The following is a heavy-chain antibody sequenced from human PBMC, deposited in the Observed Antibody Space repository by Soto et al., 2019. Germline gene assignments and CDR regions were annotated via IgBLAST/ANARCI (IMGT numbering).Heavy chain of an antibody. Sequence: GGSLRLSCAASGFTFSSYSMNWVRQAPGKGLEWVSSISGSSSYIYYADSVKGRFTISRDNAKNSLYLQMNSLRAEDTAVYYCARASDFWSGYLRGFFDYWGQGTLVTVSS. CDR3: ARASDFWSGYLRGFFDY. V-gene: IGHV3-21*01. CDR2: ISGSSSYI. CDR1: GFTFSSYS. J-gene: IGHJ4*02. D-gene: IGHD3-3*01.